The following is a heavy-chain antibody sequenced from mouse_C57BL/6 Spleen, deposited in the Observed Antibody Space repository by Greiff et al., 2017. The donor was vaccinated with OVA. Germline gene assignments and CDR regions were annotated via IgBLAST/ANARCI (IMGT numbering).Heavy chain of an antibody. CDR1: GYTFTSYW. CDR2: IDPSDSYT. V-gene: IGHV1-50*01. J-gene: IGHJ1*03. CDR3: ARGREAHSYFDV. Sequence: QVQLQQPGAELVKPGASVKLSCKASGYTFTSYWMQWVKQRPGQGLEWIGEIDPSDSYTNYNQKFKGKATLTVDTSSSTAYMQLSSLTSEDSAVYYCARGREAHSYFDVWGTGTTVTVSS.